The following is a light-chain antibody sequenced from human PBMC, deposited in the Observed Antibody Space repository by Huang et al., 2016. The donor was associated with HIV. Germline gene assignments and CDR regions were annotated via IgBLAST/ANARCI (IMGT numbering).Light chain of an antibody. J-gene: IGKJ2*01. Sequence: DIVVTQSPHSLPVTPGEPASISCRSSQTLLHGSAYNSLDWYLQKPGQSPQLLIYLASNQASGVPDRFSGSGSGTDFTLEISRVEPEDVGVYYCMQTLQTPFTFGQGTRVEI. V-gene: IGKV2-28*01. CDR3: MQTLQTPFT. CDR1: QTLLHGSAYNS. CDR2: LAS.